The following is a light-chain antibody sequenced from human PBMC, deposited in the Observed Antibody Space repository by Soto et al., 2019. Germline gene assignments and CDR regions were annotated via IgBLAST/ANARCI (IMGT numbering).Light chain of an antibody. Sequence: QSVLTQPPSASGTPGQRVTISCSGGSSNIGSNTVNWYQQLPGTAPKILIYSNNQRPSGVPDRFSGYKSGTSASLAISGLQSEDEDDYYCAAWDDGLNGYVFGTGTKVTVL. CDR3: AAWDDGLNGYV. J-gene: IGLJ1*01. CDR1: SSNIGSNT. CDR2: SNN. V-gene: IGLV1-44*01.